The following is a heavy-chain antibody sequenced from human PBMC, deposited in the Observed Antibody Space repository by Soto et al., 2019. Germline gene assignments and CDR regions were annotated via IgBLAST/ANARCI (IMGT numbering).Heavy chain of an antibody. D-gene: IGHD3-10*01. CDR2: IYYSGST. J-gene: IGHJ5*02. CDR3: ARDHGSGSENWFDP. Sequence: SETLSLTCTVSGGSISSYFWSWIRQPPGKGLEWIGYIYYSGSTNYNPSLKSRVTISVDTSKNQFSLKLSSVTAADTAVYYCARDHGSGSENWFDPWGQGTLVTVSS. CDR1: GGSISSYF. V-gene: IGHV4-59*01.